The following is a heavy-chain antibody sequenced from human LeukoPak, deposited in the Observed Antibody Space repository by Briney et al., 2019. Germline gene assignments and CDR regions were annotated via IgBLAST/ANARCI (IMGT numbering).Heavy chain of an antibody. D-gene: IGHD5-18*01. J-gene: IGHJ4*02. CDR3: ARHPRGRYSYGDY. CDR2: ISSGGSTT. CDR1: GFIFRSHG. Sequence: PGGSLRLSCAASGFIFRSHGMNWVRQAPGKGLEWVSFISSGGSTTYYADSVKGRFTISRDNAKNSLYLQMNSLRAEDTAVYYCARHPRGRYSYGDYWGQGTLVTVSS. V-gene: IGHV3-48*03.